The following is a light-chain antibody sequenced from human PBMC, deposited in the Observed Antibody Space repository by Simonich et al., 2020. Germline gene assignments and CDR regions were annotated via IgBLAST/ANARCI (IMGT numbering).Light chain of an antibody. Sequence: DIVMTQSPDSLAVSLGERATIKCKSSQSVLYISNNKNYLAWYQQKPGQPPKLLIYWESTRESGVPDRFSGSGSGTDFTLTISSLQAEDVAVYYCQQYYSTPRTFGQGTKVEIK. J-gene: IGKJ1*01. CDR1: QSVLYISNNKNY. CDR2: WES. CDR3: QQYYSTPRT. V-gene: IGKV4-1*01.